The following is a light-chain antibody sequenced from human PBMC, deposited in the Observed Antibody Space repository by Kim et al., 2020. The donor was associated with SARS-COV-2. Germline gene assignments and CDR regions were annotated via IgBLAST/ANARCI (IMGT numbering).Light chain of an antibody. Sequence: LSPGERATVFCRASQSVTSTYLAWYQHKPGQAPRLLIYGATSRATGFPDRFSGRGSGTDFTLTISRLEPEDFAVYYCQQYGSSPYTFGQGTKLEI. CDR3: QQYGSSPYT. CDR2: GAT. V-gene: IGKV3-20*01. J-gene: IGKJ2*01. CDR1: QSVTSTY.